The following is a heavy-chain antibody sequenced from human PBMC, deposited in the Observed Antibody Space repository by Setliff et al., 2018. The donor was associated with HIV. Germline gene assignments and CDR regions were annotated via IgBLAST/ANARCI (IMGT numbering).Heavy chain of an antibody. D-gene: IGHD2-2*01. Sequence: GGSLRLSCVASGFSFRDFGMHWVRQTPGKGLDWLALIWYDGTKIYYADSVKGRFTISKDNSQNTVYLQMDNLRPEDTALYYCARRTSGPAGVDYWGPGTLVTVSS. J-gene: IGHJ4*02. V-gene: IGHV3-30*02. CDR2: IWYDGTKI. CDR3: ARRTSGPAGVDY. CDR1: GFSFRDFG.